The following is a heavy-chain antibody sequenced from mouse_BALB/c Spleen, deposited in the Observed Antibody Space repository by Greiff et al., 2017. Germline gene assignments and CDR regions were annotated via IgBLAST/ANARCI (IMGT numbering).Heavy chain of an antibody. D-gene: IGHD1-1*01. CDR2: IDPANGNT. J-gene: IGHJ2*01. Sequence: EVQLQQSGAELVKPGASVKLSCTASGFNIKDTYMHWVKQRPEQGLECIGRIDPANGNTKYDPKFQGKATITADTSSNTAYLQLSSLTSEDTAVYYCARSFHYYGSSCLDYWGQGTTLTVSS. CDR3: ARSFHYYGSSCLDY. CDR1: GFNIKDTY. V-gene: IGHV14-3*02.